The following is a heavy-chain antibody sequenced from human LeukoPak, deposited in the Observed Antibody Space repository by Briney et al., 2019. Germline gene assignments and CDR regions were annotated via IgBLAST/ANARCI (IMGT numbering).Heavy chain of an antibody. V-gene: IGHV1-2*02. CDR3: ATNILVRDIINWFDP. D-gene: IGHD3-10*01. Sequence: GASVKVSCKASGYTFNGYYMHWVRQAPGQGLEWMAWINPNNGATHYAQKFQGRVTMTRDTSISTAYMELSSLRYDDTAVYYCATNILVRDIINWFDPWGQGTLVTVSS. CDR1: GYTFNGYY. J-gene: IGHJ5*02. CDR2: INPNNGAT.